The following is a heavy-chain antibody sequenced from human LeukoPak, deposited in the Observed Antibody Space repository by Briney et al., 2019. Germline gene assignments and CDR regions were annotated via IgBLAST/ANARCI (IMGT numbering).Heavy chain of an antibody. J-gene: IGHJ4*02. CDR1: GFTFSSYW. Sequence: PGGSLRLSCAASGFTFSSYWMSWVRQAPGKGLEWVANIKQDGSEKYYVDSVKGRFTISRDNAKNSLYLQMNSLRAEDTAVYYCARDGSYDILTGYYKGYYFDYWGQGTLVTVSS. CDR3: ARDGSYDILTGYYKGYYFDY. CDR2: IKQDGSEK. D-gene: IGHD3-9*01. V-gene: IGHV3-7*01.